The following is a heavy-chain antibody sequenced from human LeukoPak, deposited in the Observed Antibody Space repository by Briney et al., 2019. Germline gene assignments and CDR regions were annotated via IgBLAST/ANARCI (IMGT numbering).Heavy chain of an antibody. D-gene: IGHD4-23*01. J-gene: IGHJ5*02. CDR3: ARDNSVEDTAWWFDP. Sequence: GGSLRLSCAASGFTFSSYAMHWVRQAPGKGLEWVAVISYDGSNKYYADSVKGRFTISRDNSKNTLYLQMNSLRAEDTAVYYCARDNSVEDTAWWFDPWGQGTLVTVSS. V-gene: IGHV3-30*04. CDR1: GFTFSSYA. CDR2: ISYDGSNK.